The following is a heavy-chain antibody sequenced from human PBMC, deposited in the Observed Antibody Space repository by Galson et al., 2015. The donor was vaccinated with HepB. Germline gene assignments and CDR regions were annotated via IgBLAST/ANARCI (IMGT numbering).Heavy chain of an antibody. CDR1: GFTFSSYG. Sequence: SLRLSCAASGFTFSSYGMHWVRQAPGKGLEWVAVIWYDGSNKYYADSVKGRFTISRDNSKNTLYLQMNSLRAEDTAVYYCARAGFRLEYYYDSSGYFDFDYWGQGTLVTVSS. CDR3: ARAGFRLEYYYDSSGYFDFDY. D-gene: IGHD3-22*01. J-gene: IGHJ4*02. CDR2: IWYDGSNK. V-gene: IGHV3-33*01.